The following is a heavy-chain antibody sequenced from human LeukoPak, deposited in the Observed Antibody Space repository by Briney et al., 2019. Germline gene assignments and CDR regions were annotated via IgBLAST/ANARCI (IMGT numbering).Heavy chain of an antibody. Sequence: SGGSLRLSCAASGFTFSSYSMNWVRQAPGKGLEWVSYISSSSSTIYYADSVKGRFTISRDNAKNSLYLQMNSLRAEDTAVYYCAGGGTTGTTSFGKLNWFDPWGQGTLVTVSS. V-gene: IGHV3-48*01. D-gene: IGHD1-1*01. J-gene: IGHJ5*02. CDR1: GFTFSSYS. CDR3: AGGGTTGTTSFGKLNWFDP. CDR2: ISSSSSTI.